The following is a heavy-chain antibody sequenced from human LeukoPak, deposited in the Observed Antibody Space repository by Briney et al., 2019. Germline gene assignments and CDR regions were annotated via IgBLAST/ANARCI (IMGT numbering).Heavy chain of an antibody. V-gene: IGHV3-23*01. CDR3: VRTGYSGMDV. Sequence: GGSLRLSCAASGFTFSSYAMSWVRQAPGKGLEWVSAISGSGGSTYYAGSVKGRFTISRDNSKNTLYLQMNSLRAEDTAVYYCVRTGYSGMDVWGQGTTVTVSS. D-gene: IGHD3/OR15-3a*01. J-gene: IGHJ6*02. CDR1: GFTFSSYA. CDR2: ISGSGGST.